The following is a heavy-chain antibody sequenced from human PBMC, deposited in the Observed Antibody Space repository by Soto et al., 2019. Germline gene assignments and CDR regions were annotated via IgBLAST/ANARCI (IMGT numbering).Heavy chain of an antibody. J-gene: IGHJ5*02. D-gene: IGHD2-15*01. V-gene: IGHV3-23*01. Sequence: PGGSLRLSCAATGFTFGFNALSWVRQAPGKGLEWVSSLSAGGVSTNYADSVRGRFTISRDNSKNTLYLQMNSLRAEDTAVYYCARDLAQGWYNWFDPWGQGTLVTVSS. CDR3: ARDLAQGWYNWFDP. CDR2: LSAGGVST. CDR1: GFTFGFNA.